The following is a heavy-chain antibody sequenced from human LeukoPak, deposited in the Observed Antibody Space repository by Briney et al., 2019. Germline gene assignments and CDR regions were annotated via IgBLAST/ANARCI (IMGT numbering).Heavy chain of an antibody. Sequence: AGSLRLSCAAPGFTFSSYGMHWVRQAPGKGQEGVAVIWYDGSNKYYADSVKGRFTISRDNSKNTLYLQMSSLRAEDTAVYYCAKDLGYCGGDCYSFIDYGGQGTRVTVLS. CDR3: AKDLGYCGGDCYSFIDY. V-gene: IGHV3-33*06. J-gene: IGHJ4*02. CDR2: IWYDGSNK. D-gene: IGHD2-21*02. CDR1: GFTFSSYG.